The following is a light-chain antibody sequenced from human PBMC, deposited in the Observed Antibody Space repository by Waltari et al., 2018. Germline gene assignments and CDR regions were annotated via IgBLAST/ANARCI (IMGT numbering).Light chain of an antibody. V-gene: IGKV4-1*01. CDR2: WSS. Sequence: DIVMTQSPDSLAVSLGERATINCKSSQTILYSSKNKNYLAWYQQKPGQPPKLLIYWSSTRESGVPDRFSGSGSGTDFTLTVSSLRAEDVAVYYCQQYYSAPFTFGPGTKVDI. J-gene: IGKJ3*01. CDR3: QQYYSAPFT. CDR1: QTILYSSKNKNY.